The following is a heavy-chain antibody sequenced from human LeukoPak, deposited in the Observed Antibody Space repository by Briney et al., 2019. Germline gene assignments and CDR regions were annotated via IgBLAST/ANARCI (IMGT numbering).Heavy chain of an antibody. J-gene: IGHJ4*02. Sequence: PGGSLRLSCGVSGITVSSNYISWVRQAPGKGLEWVSIIYSGGSTSYADSVKGRFTISRDNSKNTVYLQMNSLRAEDTAVYYCASNTFYFGSGSSDYWGQGNLVTVSS. V-gene: IGHV3-53*01. D-gene: IGHD3-10*01. CDR3: ASNTFYFGSGSSDY. CDR2: IYSGGST. CDR1: GITVSSNY.